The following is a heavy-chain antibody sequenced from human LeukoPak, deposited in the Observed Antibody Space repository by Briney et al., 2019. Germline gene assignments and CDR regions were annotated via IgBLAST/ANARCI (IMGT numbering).Heavy chain of an antibody. CDR1: GYTFTGYY. CDR2: INPNSGGT. D-gene: IGHD3-22*01. V-gene: IGHV1-2*06. Sequence: GASVKVSCKASGYTFTGYYMHWVRQAPGQGLEWMGRINPNSGGTNYAQKFQGRVTMTRATSISTAYMELSRLRSDDTAVYYCARDLYYYDSSGDIEDYWGQGTLVTVSS. CDR3: ARDLYYYDSSGDIEDY. J-gene: IGHJ4*02.